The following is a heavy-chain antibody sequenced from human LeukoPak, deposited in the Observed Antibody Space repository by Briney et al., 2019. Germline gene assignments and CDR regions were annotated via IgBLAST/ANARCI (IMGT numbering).Heavy chain of an antibody. J-gene: IGHJ4*02. CDR1: GYSFTSYW. CDR2: IYPGDSDT. V-gene: IGHV5-51*01. D-gene: IGHD3-10*01. Sequence: GESLKISCKGSGYSFTSYWIGWVRQMPGKGLEWMGIIYPGDSDTRYSPSFQGQVTISADKSISTAYLQWSSLKASDTAMYYCARRRMVRGLVDYFDYWGQGTLVTVSS. CDR3: ARRRMVRGLVDYFDY.